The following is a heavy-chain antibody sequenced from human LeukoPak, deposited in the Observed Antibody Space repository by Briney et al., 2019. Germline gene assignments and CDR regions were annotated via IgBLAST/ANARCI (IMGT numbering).Heavy chain of an antibody. CDR1: GGTFSSYA. V-gene: IGHV1-69*13. J-gene: IGHJ5*02. Sequence: SVKVSCKASGGTFSSYAISWLRQAPGQGLEWMGGIIPIFGTANYAQKFQGRVTITADESTSTAYMELSSLRSEDTAVYYCARTIAVAGTYNWFGPWGQGTLVSVSS. CDR2: IIPIFGTA. CDR3: ARTIAVAGTYNWFGP. D-gene: IGHD6-19*01.